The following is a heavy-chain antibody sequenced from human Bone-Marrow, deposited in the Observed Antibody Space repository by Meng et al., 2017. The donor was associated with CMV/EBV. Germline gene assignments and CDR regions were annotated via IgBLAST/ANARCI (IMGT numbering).Heavy chain of an antibody. Sequence: ASVKVSCKASGYTFTGYYMHWVRKAPGQGLEWMGWINPNSGGTNYAQKFQGRVTMTRDTSISTAYMELSRLRSDDTAVYYCASGPKRSTIVVVPAAIQETDYWGQGTLVTVSS. CDR2: INPNSGGT. CDR3: ASGPKRSTIVVVPAAIQETDY. D-gene: IGHD2-2*02. J-gene: IGHJ4*02. V-gene: IGHV1-2*02. CDR1: GYTFTGYY.